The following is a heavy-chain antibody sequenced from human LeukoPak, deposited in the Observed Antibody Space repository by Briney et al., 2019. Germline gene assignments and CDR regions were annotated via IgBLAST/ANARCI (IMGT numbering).Heavy chain of an antibody. CDR1: GFTFSSYW. D-gene: IGHD5-18*01. Sequence: PGGSLRLSCAASGFTFSSYWMHWVRQAPGKGLVWVSRINSDGSSTSYADSVKGRFTISRDNSKNTLYLQMNSLRAEDTAVYYCARERGYSYGPLDYWGQGTLVTVSS. J-gene: IGHJ4*02. CDR3: ARERGYSYGPLDY. CDR2: INSDGSST. V-gene: IGHV3-74*01.